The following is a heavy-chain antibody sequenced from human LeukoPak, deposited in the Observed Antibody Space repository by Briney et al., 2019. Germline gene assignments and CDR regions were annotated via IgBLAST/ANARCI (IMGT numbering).Heavy chain of an antibody. CDR1: GYTFTSYG. D-gene: IGHD3-3*01. CDR3: ARDPLAQYYDFWSGYSYSFDY. J-gene: IGHJ4*02. Sequence: ASVKVSCKASGYTFTSYGISRVRQAPGQGLEWMGWISAYNGNTNYAQKLQGRVTMTTDTSTSTAYMELRSLRSDDTAVYYCARDPLAQYYDFWSGYSYSFDYWGQGTLVTVSS. CDR2: ISAYNGNT. V-gene: IGHV1-18*01.